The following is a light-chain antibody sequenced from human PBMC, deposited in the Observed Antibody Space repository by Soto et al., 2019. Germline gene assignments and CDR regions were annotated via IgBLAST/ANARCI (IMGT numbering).Light chain of an antibody. Sequence: EIVMTQSPATLSVSPGERASLSCRASQSVSSNLAWYQQKPGQTPRLLIYATSTRATGIPARFSGSGSGTEFTLTISSLQSEDSAVYYCQQYNSWLWTFGQGTKVDIK. CDR1: QSVSSN. CDR2: ATS. CDR3: QQYNSWLWT. V-gene: IGKV3-15*01. J-gene: IGKJ1*01.